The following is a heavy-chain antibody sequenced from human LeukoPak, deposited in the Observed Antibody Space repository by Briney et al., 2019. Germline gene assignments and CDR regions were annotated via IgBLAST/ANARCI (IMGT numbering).Heavy chain of an antibody. CDR3: AKDWYSEDYGDVPSSMDV. CDR1: GFTFSSYG. J-gene: IGHJ6*02. Sequence: GGSLRLSCAASGFTFSSYGMHWVRQAPGKGLEWVAVISYDGSNKYYADSVKGRFTISRDNSKNTLYLQMNSLRAEDTAVYYCAKDWYSEDYGDVPSSMDVWSQGTTVTVCS. D-gene: IGHD4-17*01. V-gene: IGHV3-30*18. CDR2: ISYDGSNK.